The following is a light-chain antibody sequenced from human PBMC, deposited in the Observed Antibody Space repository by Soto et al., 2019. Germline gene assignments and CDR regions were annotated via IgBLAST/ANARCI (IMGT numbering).Light chain of an antibody. CDR1: QSLRSD. J-gene: IGKJ5*01. CDR2: GAS. Sequence: EIRMTQFPATLSASPGGGATLSCRASQSLRSDLAWYQQKPGQAPRLLIYGASTRATDIPARFSGSGSGTEFTLTISSLQSEDFAVYYCQQYDNWPPTFGQGTRLEIK. V-gene: IGKV3-15*01. CDR3: QQYDNWPPT.